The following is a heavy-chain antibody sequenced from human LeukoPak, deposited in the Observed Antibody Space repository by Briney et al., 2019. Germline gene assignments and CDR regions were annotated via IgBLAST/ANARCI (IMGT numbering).Heavy chain of an antibody. CDR1: GYTFIHDY. D-gene: IGHD4-17*01. V-gene: IGHV1-2*02. Sequence: ASVKVSCKASGYTFIHDYIHWLRQAHGQGLEWMGWINPNTGGTKFAQKFQGRLTLTRDTSIHTAYMELNSLKSDDTAIYYCAKTPYGDYYDSWGQGTLVTVSS. J-gene: IGHJ4*02. CDR2: INPNTGGT. CDR3: AKTPYGDYYDS.